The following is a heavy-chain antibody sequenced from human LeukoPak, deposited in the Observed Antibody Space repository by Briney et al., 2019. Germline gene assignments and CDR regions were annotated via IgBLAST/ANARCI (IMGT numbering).Heavy chain of an antibody. Sequence: GGSLRLSCAASGFTFSSYWVSWVRQAPGKGLEWVSGISWNSGSIGYADSVKGRFTISRDNAKNSLYLQMNSLRAEDTALYYCAKDLSGSLQNWGQGTLVTVSS. D-gene: IGHD1-26*01. J-gene: IGHJ4*02. CDR2: ISWNSGSI. V-gene: IGHV3-9*01. CDR1: GFTFSSYW. CDR3: AKDLSGSLQN.